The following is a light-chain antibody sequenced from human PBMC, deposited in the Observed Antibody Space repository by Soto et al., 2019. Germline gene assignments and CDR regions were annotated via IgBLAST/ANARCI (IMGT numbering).Light chain of an antibody. J-gene: IGKJ2*01. Sequence: DIQMTQSPSTLSTSVGDRVTITCRASQSISSRLAWYQQKPGKAPNLLIYKASNLQSGVPSRFSGSGSGTEFTLTISSLQPDDFATYYCQQYKSYPYTFGQGTKLEIK. CDR1: QSISSR. CDR3: QQYKSYPYT. V-gene: IGKV1-5*03. CDR2: KAS.